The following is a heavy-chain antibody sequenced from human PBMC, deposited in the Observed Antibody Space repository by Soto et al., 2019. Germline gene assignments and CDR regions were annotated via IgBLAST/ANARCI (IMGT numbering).Heavy chain of an antibody. CDR1: GYALKFDG. J-gene: IGHJ4*02. CDR2: LSGLNGNT. V-gene: IGHV1-18*01. D-gene: IGHD2-8*01. Sequence: ASVKGSCKASGYALKFDGLSWVRQAPGQGLEWMGWLSGLNGNTHYAADLQGRVTMTTETSTSTADRELRGQSSDDTAVHYCAKIGVSSSQESLCFVSWGQRPLVTVSS. CDR3: AKIGVSSSQESLCFVS.